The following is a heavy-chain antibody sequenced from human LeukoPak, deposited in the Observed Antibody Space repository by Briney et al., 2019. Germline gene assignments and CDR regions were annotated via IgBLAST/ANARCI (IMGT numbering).Heavy chain of an antibody. J-gene: IGHJ4*02. CDR1: GFPFSSYA. Sequence: GGSLRLSCAASGFPFSSYAMSWVRQDPGKGLEWVSGLTGSGGGTYYADSVKGQFTISRDNSKNTLYLQLNSLRVEDTAIYYCAKGTAVADIYFDYWGQGTLVTVSS. D-gene: IGHD6-19*01. V-gene: IGHV3-23*01. CDR3: AKGTAVADIYFDY. CDR2: LTGSGGGT.